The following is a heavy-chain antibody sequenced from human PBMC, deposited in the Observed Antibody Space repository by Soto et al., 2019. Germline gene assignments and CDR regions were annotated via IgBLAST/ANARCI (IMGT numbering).Heavy chain of an antibody. Sequence: GGSLRLSCAASGYNFSPFWMHWVRQAPGKGLVWVSHMNSDGTTKAYADSVKGRFTIYRDNAKNTLYLQMNSLRAEDTAVYYCARVPYCSSSGCYSWFDPWGQGTLVTVSS. CDR2: MNSDGTTK. CDR3: ARVPYCSSSGCYSWFDP. D-gene: IGHD2-2*01. J-gene: IGHJ5*02. CDR1: GYNFSPFW. V-gene: IGHV3-74*01.